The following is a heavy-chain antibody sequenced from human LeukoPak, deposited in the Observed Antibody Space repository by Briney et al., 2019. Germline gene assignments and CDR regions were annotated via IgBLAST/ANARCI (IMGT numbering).Heavy chain of an antibody. Sequence: GASVKVSCKASGGTFSSYAISWVRQAPGQGLEWMGRIIPILGIANYAQKFQGRVTITADKSTSTAYMELSSLRSEDTAVYYCARDYYDSSGLNWFDPWGQGTLVTVSS. CDR2: IIPILGIA. CDR1: GGTFSSYA. CDR3: ARDYYDSSGLNWFDP. J-gene: IGHJ5*02. D-gene: IGHD3-22*01. V-gene: IGHV1-69*04.